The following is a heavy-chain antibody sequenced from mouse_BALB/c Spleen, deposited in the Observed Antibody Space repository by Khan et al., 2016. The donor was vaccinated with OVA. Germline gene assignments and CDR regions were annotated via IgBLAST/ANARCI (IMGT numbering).Heavy chain of an antibody. CDR1: GFNIKDYY. CDR2: IDPENGNT. V-gene: IGHV14-1*02. J-gene: IGHJ3*01. D-gene: IGHD3-1*01. CDR3: ARSGYEAWFPY. Sequence: EVQLQESGAELVRPGALVKLSCKASGFNIKDYYIHWVKQRPEQGLEWIGWIDPENGNTMCDPKFQDKASITADTSSNTAYLQLSSLTSEDTAVYYCARSGYEAWFPYWGHGTLVSVSA.